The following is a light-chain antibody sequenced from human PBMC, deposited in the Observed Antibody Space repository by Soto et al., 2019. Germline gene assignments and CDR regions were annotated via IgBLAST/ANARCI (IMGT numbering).Light chain of an antibody. J-gene: IGKJ5*01. CDR1: QDVSSN. CDR3: QQYGKFST. CDR2: DAS. Sequence: CPTTVFESPGYRATXSCRASQDVSSNLAWYQQKPWQAPRLLIYDASTRATGVPARFNGSGSGTELTLTISSLKPEDYAIYYCQQYGKFSTFGQGTGLEIK. V-gene: IGKV3-15*01.